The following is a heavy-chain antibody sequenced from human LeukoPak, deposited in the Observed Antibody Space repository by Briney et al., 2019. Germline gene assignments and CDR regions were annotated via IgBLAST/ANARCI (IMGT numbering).Heavy chain of an antibody. CDR2: IRYDGSNK. V-gene: IGHV3-30*02. CDR1: GFTFSSYG. J-gene: IGHJ6*03. CDR3: AKDLVAGSCGWVLMDV. D-gene: IGHD6-19*01. Sequence: GGSLRLSCAASGFTFSSYGMHWVRQAPGKGLEWVAFIRYDGSNKYYADSVKGRFTISRDNSKNTLYLQMNSLRAEDTAVYYCAKDLVAGSCGWVLMDVWGKGTTVTVSS.